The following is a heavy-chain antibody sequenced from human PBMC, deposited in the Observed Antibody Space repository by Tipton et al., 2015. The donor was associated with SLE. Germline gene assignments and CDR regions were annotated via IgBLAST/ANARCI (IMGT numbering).Heavy chain of an antibody. Sequence: TLSLTCTVSGGSLSTYYWSWIRQPPGKGLEWIGYVYSSGSTNYNPSLKSRVTISVDTSKNQFSLKLSSVTAADTAVYYCAITMAVAAAGYFDLWGRGTLVTVSS. D-gene: IGHD2-15*01. CDR2: VYSSGST. CDR3: AITMAVAAAGYFDL. V-gene: IGHV4-59*12. J-gene: IGHJ2*01. CDR1: GGSLSTYY.